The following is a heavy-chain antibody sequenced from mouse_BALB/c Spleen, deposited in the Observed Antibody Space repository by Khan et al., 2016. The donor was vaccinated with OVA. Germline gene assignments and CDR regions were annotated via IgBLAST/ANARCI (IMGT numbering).Heavy chain of an antibody. CDR1: GDSITTGY. J-gene: IGHJ3*01. CDR2: IIYTGYT. V-gene: IGHV3-8*02. D-gene: IGHD2-14*01. CDR3: ARSTDRYAFVY. Sequence: EVQLQESGPSLVKPSQTLSLTCSVTGDSITTGYWNWIRKFPGNKLEYMGYIIYTGYTYYNPSLKSRISITRHTSNNQYYLQLNSVTDEDTATYYCARSTDRYAFVYWGQGTLVTVSA.